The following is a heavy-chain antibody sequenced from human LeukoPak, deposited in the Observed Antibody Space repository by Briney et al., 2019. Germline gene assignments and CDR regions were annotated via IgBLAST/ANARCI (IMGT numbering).Heavy chain of an antibody. CDR1: GYSFTSYW. V-gene: IGHV5-51*01. CDR3: AVGQEYYDILTGLYYFDY. CDR2: VYPGDSDT. J-gene: IGHJ4*02. Sequence: GESLKISCKGSGYSFTSYWIGWVRQRPGKGLEWMGIVYPGDSDTRYSPSFQGQVTISADKSISTAYLQWSSLKASDTAMYYCAVGQEYYDILTGLYYFDYWGQGTLVTVSS. D-gene: IGHD3-9*01.